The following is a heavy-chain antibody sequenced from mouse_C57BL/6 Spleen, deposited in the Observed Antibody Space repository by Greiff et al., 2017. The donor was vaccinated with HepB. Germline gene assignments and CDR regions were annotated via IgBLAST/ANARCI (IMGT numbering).Heavy chain of an antibody. CDR3: ARRGLGYYCDY. CDR1: GYTFTSYW. V-gene: IGHV1-64*01. CDR2: IHPNSGST. Sequence: QVQLQQPGAELVKPGASVKLSCKASGYTFTSYWMHWVKQRPGQGLEWIGMIHPNSGSTNYNEKFKSKATLTVDKSSSTAYMQLSSLTSEDSAVYYCARRGLGYYCDYWGQGTTLTVSS. D-gene: IGHD4-1*01. J-gene: IGHJ2*01.